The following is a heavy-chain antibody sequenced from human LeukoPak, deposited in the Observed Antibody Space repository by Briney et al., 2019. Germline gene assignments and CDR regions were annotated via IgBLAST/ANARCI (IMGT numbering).Heavy chain of an antibody. CDR2: IIPILGIA. V-gene: IGHV1-69*04. J-gene: IGHJ4*02. Sequence: SVKVSCKASGGTFSSYAISWVRQAPGQGLEWMGRIIPILGIANYAQKFQGRVTITADKSTSTAYMELSSLRSEDTAMYYCARDRPPYYYDSSGSFDYWGQGTLVTVSS. D-gene: IGHD3-22*01. CDR3: ARDRPPYYYDSSGSFDY. CDR1: GGTFSSYA.